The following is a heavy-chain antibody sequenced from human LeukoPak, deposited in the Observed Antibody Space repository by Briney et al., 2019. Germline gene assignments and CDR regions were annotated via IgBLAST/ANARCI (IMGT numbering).Heavy chain of an antibody. CDR2: ISAYNGNT. V-gene: IGHV1-18*01. D-gene: IGHD3-22*01. Sequence: ASVRVSCKASGYTFTSYGISWVRQAPGQGLEWMGWISAYNGNTNYAQKLQGRVTMTTDTSTSTAYMELRSLRSDDTAVYYCARDSSPYYYDNSGYPNPYFDYWGQGTLVTVSS. CDR3: ARDSSPYYYDNSGYPNPYFDY. CDR1: GYTFTSYG. J-gene: IGHJ4*02.